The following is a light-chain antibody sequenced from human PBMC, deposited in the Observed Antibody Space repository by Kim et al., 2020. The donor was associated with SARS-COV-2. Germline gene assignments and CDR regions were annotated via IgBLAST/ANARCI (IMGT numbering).Light chain of an antibody. Sequence: DIQMTQSPSTLSASVGDRVTITCRASQSVSSWLAWYQQKPGKAPKLLIYDASSLESGVPSRFSGSGSGTEFTLTISSLQPDDFATYYCQRYNTYSTFGQGTKLEI. CDR3: QRYNTYST. CDR2: DAS. J-gene: IGKJ2*01. V-gene: IGKV1-5*01. CDR1: QSVSSW.